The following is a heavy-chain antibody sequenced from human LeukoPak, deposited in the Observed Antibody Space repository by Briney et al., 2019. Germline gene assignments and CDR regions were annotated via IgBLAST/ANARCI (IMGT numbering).Heavy chain of an antibody. J-gene: IGHJ4*02. CDR1: GFTFSSYG. CDR2: IWYDGSNK. CDR3: AREVEAEREFDY. Sequence: GGSLRLSCAASGFTFSSYGMHWVRQAPGKGLEWVPVIWYDGSNKYYADSVKGRFTISRDNSKNTLYLQMNSLRAEDTAVYYCAREVEAEREFDYWGQGTLVTVSS. V-gene: IGHV3-33*01.